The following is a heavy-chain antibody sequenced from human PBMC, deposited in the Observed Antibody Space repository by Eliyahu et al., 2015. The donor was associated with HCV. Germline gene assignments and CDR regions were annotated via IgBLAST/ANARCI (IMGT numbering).Heavy chain of an antibody. V-gene: IGHV3-53*04. CDR2: IYSGGST. J-gene: IGHJ6*02. CDR3: ARYPSMGDYPYYYYGMDV. CDR1: GFTVXSTY. D-gene: IGHD4-17*01. Sequence: EVQLVESGGGLVQPGGSLRLSCAASGFTVXSTYMSWVRQAPGKGXEWVSVIYSGGSTYYADSVKGRFTISRHNSKNTLYLQMNSLRAEDTAVYYCARYPSMGDYPYYYYGMDVWGQGTTVTVSS.